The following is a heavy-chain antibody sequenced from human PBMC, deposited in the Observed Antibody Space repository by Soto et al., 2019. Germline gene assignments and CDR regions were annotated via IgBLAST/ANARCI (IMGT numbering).Heavy chain of an antibody. CDR2: INHNSGGT. Sequence: SXKVSYKAAGYTXSGYYMNWVRQAPGQGLEWMGWINHNSGGTNYAQKFQGRVTMTRDKSISTDYMELSRLRSDEKAVYYCARVSQLVLGYYYYGMDVWGQGTTVTVS. CDR1: GYTXSGYY. CDR3: ARVSQLVLGYYYYGMDV. V-gene: IGHV1-2*02. J-gene: IGHJ6*02. D-gene: IGHD6-13*01.